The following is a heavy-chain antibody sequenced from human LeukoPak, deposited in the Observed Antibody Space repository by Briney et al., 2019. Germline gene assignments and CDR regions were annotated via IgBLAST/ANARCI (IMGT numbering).Heavy chain of an antibody. J-gene: IGHJ4*02. CDR1: GGTFGNDA. CDR3: ATGGSHCNNNNCYSSYFFDL. V-gene: IGHV1-69*04. Sequence: SVKVSCKTSGGTFGNDAVSWVRQAPGQGPERMGRIIPHLDIVIYAEKFQGRLTITADTSTSTAYMELSSLRSEDTAVYYCATGGSHCNNNNCYSSYFFDLWGQGTLVTVSS. D-gene: IGHD2/OR15-2a*01. CDR2: IIPHLDIV.